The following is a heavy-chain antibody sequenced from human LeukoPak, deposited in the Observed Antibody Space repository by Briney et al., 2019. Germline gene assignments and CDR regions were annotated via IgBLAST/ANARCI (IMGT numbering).Heavy chain of an antibody. D-gene: IGHD1-26*01. CDR2: IYPGDSDT. CDR3: ARAGDTGSYLSDY. J-gene: IGHJ4*02. V-gene: IGHV5-51*03. CDR1: GYTFTSYW. Sequence: KPGESLKISCKGSGYTFTSYWIGWGRQMPGKGLEWMGIIYPGDSDTRYSPSFQGQVTISADKSISTAYLQWSSLTASDTAMYYCARAGDTGSYLSDYWGQGTLVTVSS.